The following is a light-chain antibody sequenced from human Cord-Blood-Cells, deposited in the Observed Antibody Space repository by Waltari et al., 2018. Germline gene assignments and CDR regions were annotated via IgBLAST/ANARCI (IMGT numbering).Light chain of an antibody. Sequence: SYVLPQPPSVSVAPGKTARITCGGNNIGRTSVHGYQQKPGQAPVLGVYDDSDRPSGIPERFSGSNSGNTATLTISRVEAGDEADYYCQVWDSSSDREVFGGGTKLTVL. CDR2: DDS. V-gene: IGLV3-21*03. CDR3: QVWDSSSDREV. J-gene: IGLJ3*02. CDR1: NIGRTS.